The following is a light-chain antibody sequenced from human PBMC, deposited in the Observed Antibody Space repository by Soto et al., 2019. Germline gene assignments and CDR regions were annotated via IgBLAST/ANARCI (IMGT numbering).Light chain of an antibody. J-gene: IGKJ5*01. Sequence: DIKMSQSPSTLSASVGDRVTITCRASQSINSWLAWYQQKPGKAPKLLIYDASSLQSGVPSRFSGSGSGTDFTLTIDGLQPEDFGTYYCQQGVSLSITFGQGTLLEI. V-gene: IGKV1-5*01. CDR1: QSINSW. CDR2: DAS. CDR3: QQGVSLSIT.